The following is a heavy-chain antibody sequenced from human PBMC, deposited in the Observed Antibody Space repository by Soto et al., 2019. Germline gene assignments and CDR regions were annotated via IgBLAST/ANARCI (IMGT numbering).Heavy chain of an antibody. Sequence: EVQLVESGGGLVKPGGSLRLSCAASGFTFSSYSMNWVRQAPGKGLEWVSSISSSSSYIYYADSVKGRFTISRDNAKNSLYLQMNSLRAEDTAVYYCASASYDFWSGSPPSDYWGQGTLVTVSS. V-gene: IGHV3-21*01. D-gene: IGHD3-3*01. CDR1: GFTFSSYS. CDR3: ASASYDFWSGSPPSDY. J-gene: IGHJ4*02. CDR2: ISSSSSYI.